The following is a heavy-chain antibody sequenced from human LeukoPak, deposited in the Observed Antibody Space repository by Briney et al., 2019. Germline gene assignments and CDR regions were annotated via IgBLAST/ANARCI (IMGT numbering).Heavy chain of an antibody. CDR2: VKQDGSEA. CDR3: TRDALFGSGRTHLDF. J-gene: IGHJ4*02. Sequence: GGSLRLSCAASEFTFNRYWMSWVRQAPGKGLQWVANVKQDGSEAHYVDSVKGRFTISRDNAKNSLSLQMNSLNVDDTGVYFCTRDALFGSGRTHLDFWSQGTLVSVSS. V-gene: IGHV3-7*04. CDR1: EFTFNRYW. D-gene: IGHD3-10*01.